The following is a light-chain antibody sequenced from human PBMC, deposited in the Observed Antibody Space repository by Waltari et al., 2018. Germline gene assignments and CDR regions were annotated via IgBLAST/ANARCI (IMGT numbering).Light chain of an antibody. Sequence: QLVLTQSPSASASLGASVKLTCTLSSGHSSNIIAWLQQQPVKGPRYLMQVNSDGSHRKGDEIPDRFSGSSSGAERYLTISSLQSEDEADYYCETGGHGTWVFGGGTKLTVL. CDR3: ETGGHGTWV. CDR2: VNSDGSH. V-gene: IGLV4-69*01. CDR1: SGHSSNI. J-gene: IGLJ3*02.